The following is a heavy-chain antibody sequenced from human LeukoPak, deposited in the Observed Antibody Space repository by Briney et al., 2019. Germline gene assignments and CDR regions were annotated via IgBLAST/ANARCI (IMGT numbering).Heavy chain of an antibody. CDR2: ICYSGST. CDR1: GGSISSGDYY. J-gene: IGHJ4*01. Sequence: SETLSLTCTVSGGSISSGDYYWSWIRQPPGKGLEWIGYICYSGSTYYDPSLRSRVTISVCTSKDQYPLKRISVTAPDTAVYYCASWGISLDYWGQGTLVTVSS. V-gene: IGHV4-30-4*08. CDR3: ASWGISLDY. D-gene: IGHD6-13*01.